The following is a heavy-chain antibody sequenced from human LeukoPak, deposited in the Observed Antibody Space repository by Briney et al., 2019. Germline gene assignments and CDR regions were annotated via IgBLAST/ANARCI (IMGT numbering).Heavy chain of an antibody. J-gene: IGHJ4*02. Sequence: ASVRVSSTASVYTFTIYNINWVRQATGEGVERMGWMNPNSGNTGYAQKLQGRVTMTTDTSTSTAYMELRSLRSDDTAVYYCARDTKLNIAVAFDYWGQGTLVTVSS. CDR2: MNPNSGNT. CDR1: VYTFTIYN. V-gene: IGHV1-8*02. CDR3: ARDTKLNIAVAFDY. D-gene: IGHD6-19*01.